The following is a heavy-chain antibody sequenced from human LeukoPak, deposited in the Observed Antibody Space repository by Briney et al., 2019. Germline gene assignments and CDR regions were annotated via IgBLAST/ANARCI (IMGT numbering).Heavy chain of an antibody. CDR2: INSDETST. V-gene: IGHV3-74*01. CDR3: ATSTYCSGGSRYSRTFQY. D-gene: IGHD2-15*01. Sequence: GGSLRLSCAASGFTFSSYWMHWVRQAPGKGLVWVSRINSDETSTSYADSVKGRFTISRDNAQKTLYLQMNSLRAEDTAVYYCATSTYCSGGSRYSRTFQYWGQGTLVTVSS. CDR1: GFTFSSYW. J-gene: IGHJ4*02.